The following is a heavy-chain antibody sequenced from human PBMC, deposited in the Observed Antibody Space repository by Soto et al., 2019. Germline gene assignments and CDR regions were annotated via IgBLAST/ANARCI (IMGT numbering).Heavy chain of an antibody. D-gene: IGHD3-22*01. Sequence: GGSLRLSCAASGFTFSSYWMHWVRQAPGKGLVWVSRINSDGSSTSYADSVKGRFTISRDNAKNTLYLPMNSLRAEDTAVYYCASSNYYDSSGYDIWGQGTMVTVSS. CDR1: GFTFSSYW. CDR2: INSDGSST. J-gene: IGHJ3*02. V-gene: IGHV3-74*01. CDR3: ASSNYYDSSGYDI.